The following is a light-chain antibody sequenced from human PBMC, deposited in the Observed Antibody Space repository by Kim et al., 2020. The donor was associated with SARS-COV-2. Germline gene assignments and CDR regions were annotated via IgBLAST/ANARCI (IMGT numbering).Light chain of an antibody. CDR2: VNY. CDR1: HSNIGTYT. CDR3: ASWDDRLNAVV. Sequence: QSVLTQPPSTSGTPGQRVTISCSGDHSNIGTYTVQWYQHLPGTAPKLLIYVNYERPSGVPDRFSGSKSGTSASLAISGLQSEDEADYYCASWDDRLNAVVFGGGTQLTVL. J-gene: IGLJ2*01. V-gene: IGLV1-44*01.